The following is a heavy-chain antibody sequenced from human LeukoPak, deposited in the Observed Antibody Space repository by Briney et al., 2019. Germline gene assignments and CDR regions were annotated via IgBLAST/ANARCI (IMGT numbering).Heavy chain of an antibody. Sequence: PSETLSLTCTVSGGSISSSSYYWGWIRQPPGKGLEWIGSIYYSGSTYYNPSLKSRVTISVDTSKNQFSLKLSSVTAADTAVYYCARHELERQYFDYWGQGTLVTVSS. D-gene: IGHD1-1*01. J-gene: IGHJ4*02. V-gene: IGHV4-39*01. CDR2: IYYSGST. CDR1: GGSISSSSYY. CDR3: ARHELERQYFDY.